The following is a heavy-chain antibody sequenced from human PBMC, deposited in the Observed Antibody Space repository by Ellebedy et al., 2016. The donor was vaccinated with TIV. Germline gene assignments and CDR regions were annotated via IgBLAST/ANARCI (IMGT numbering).Heavy chain of an antibody. CDR2: MSSRGTL. V-gene: IGHV4-31*01. CDR1: GGSVSSGRYY. CDR3: ARAGAVTILGVVTDAPGYFDV. D-gene: IGHD3-3*01. J-gene: IGHJ2*01. Sequence: MPSETLSLTCTVSGGSVSSGRYYWSWIRHHPGKGLEWIGYMSSRGTLYYNPSLNSQSTISLDRSQNQFSLRLSSVTAADAAVYYCARAGAVTILGVVTDAPGYFDVWGQGTLVSVSS.